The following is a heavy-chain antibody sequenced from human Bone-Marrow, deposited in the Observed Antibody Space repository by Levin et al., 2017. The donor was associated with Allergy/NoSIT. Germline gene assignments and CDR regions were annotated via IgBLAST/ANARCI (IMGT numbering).Heavy chain of an antibody. CDR1: GGSISSGDYY. CDR3: ARDLAPALSSSWEPSGDYYFDY. D-gene: IGHD6-13*01. CDR2: IYYSGST. J-gene: IGHJ4*02. V-gene: IGHV4-30-4*01. Sequence: SQTLSLTCTVSGGSISSGDYYWSWIRQPPGKGLEWIGYIYYSGSTYYNPSLKSRVTISVDTSKNQFSLKLSSVTAADTAVYYCARDLAPALSSSWEPSGDYYFDYWGQGTLVTVSS.